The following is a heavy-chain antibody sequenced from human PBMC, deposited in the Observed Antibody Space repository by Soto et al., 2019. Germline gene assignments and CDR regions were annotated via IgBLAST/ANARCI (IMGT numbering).Heavy chain of an antibody. D-gene: IGHD1-26*01. CDR3: ARMSGTYYVPDY. CDR1: NASITSSGYY. Sequence: QVQLQESGPRLVEASQTLSLTCTVSNASITSSGYYWSWVRQPPGKRLEWIGCIYHSGSTFYSPSPQRRLTMSVDTSKNQFSLTLRSVTAADTAVYHCARMSGTYYVPDYWGQGTLVTVSA. J-gene: IGHJ4*02. V-gene: IGHV4-31*03. CDR2: IYHSGST.